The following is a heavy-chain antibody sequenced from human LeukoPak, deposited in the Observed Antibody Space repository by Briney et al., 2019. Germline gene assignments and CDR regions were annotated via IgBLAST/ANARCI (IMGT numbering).Heavy chain of an antibody. CDR2: IYHSGST. V-gene: IGHV4-34*01. CDR1: GGSFSGYY. J-gene: IGHJ4*02. D-gene: IGHD6-13*01. Sequence: SETLSLTCAVYGGSFSGYYWSWIRQPPGKGLEWIGSIYHSGSTYYNPSLKSRVTISVDTSKNQFSLKLSSVTAADTAVYYCARQGHSSSWSYYFDYWGQGTLVTVSS. CDR3: ARQGHSSSWSYYFDY.